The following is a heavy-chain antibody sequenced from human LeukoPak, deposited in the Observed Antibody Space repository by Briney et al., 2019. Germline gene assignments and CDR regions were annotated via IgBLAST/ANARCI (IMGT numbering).Heavy chain of an antibody. V-gene: IGHV3-66*01. Sequence: GGSLRLSCAASGFTVSSTHMGWVRQAPGKGLEWVSVIYSGGNTYYADSVQGRFTMSRENPENTLYLQMNSLRAEDTAIYYCAKAHDRGYYYGFDYWGQGTLVTVSS. CDR3: AKAHDRGYYYGFDY. CDR2: IYSGGNT. CDR1: GFTVSSTH. J-gene: IGHJ4*02. D-gene: IGHD3-22*01.